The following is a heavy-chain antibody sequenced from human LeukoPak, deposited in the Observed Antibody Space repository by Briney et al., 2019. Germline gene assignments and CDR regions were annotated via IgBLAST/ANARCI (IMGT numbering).Heavy chain of an antibody. J-gene: IGHJ5*02. D-gene: IGHD6-19*01. CDR3: ALGPPGWHSNWFDP. CDR2: ISGSGGST. CDR1: GFTFSSYA. Sequence: GGSLRLSCAASGFTFSSYAMSWVRQAPGKGLEWVSAISGSGGSTYYADSVKGRFTISRDNSENTLYLQMNSLRAEDTAVYYCALGPPGWHSNWFDPWGQGTLVTVSS. V-gene: IGHV3-23*01.